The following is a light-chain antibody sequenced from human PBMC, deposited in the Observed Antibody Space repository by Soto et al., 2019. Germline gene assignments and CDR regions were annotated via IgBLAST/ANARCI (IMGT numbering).Light chain of an antibody. CDR2: EVS. CDR1: SSVVGSYNL. Sequence: QSVLTQPASVSGSPGQSITISCTGTSSVVGSYNLVSWYQQHPGKAPKVMIYEVSKRPSGVPNRFSGSKSGNTASLTISGLQAEDEADYYWCSYAGSSTYVFGTGTKVTVL. CDR3: CSYAGSSTYV. J-gene: IGLJ1*01. V-gene: IGLV2-23*02.